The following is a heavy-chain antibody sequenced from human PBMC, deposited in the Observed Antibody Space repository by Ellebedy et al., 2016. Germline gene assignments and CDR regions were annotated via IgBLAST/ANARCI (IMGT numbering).Heavy chain of an antibody. CDR1: GFTFSSYS. CDR3: TTGAEDGLGYYYGMDV. D-gene: IGHD3/OR15-3a*01. Sequence: GESLKISXAASGFTFSSYSMNWVRQAPGKGLEWVSFISSSSSYRDYADSVKGRFSISRDNAKNALYLQMNSLKTEDTAVYYCTTGAEDGLGYYYGMDVWGQGTTVTVSS. CDR2: ISSSSSYR. V-gene: IGHV3-21*03. J-gene: IGHJ6*02.